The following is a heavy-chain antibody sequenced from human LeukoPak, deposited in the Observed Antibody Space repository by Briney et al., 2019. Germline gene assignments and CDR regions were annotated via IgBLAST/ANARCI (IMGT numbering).Heavy chain of an antibody. V-gene: IGHV1-69*05. CDR3: ARAVWLQPLDY. D-gene: IGHD5-24*01. J-gene: IGHJ4*02. Sequence: VASVKVSCKASGGTFSSYAISWGRHAPGQGLEWMGGIIPIFGTANYAQKFQGRVTITTDESTSTAYMELSSLRSEDTAVYYCARAVWLQPLDYWGQGTLVTVSS. CDR2: IIPIFGTA. CDR1: GGTFSSYA.